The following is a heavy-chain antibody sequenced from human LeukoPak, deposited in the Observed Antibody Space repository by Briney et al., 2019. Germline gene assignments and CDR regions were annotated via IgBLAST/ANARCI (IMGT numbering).Heavy chain of an antibody. J-gene: IGHJ6*04. D-gene: IGHD5-12*01. CDR3: ARSGIVATIGEDYYYYGMDV. CDR1: GFTFSSYG. V-gene: IGHV3-33*01. CDR2: IWYDGSNK. Sequence: GGSLRLSCAASGFTFSSYGMHWVRQAPGKGLEWVAVIWYDGSNKYYADSVKGRFTISRDNSKNTLYLQMNGLRAEDTAVYYCARSGIVATIGEDYYYYGMDVWGKGTTVTVSS.